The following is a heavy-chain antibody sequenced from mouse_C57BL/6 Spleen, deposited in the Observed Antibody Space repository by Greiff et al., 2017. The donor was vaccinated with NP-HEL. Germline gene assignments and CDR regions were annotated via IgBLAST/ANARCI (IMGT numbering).Heavy chain of an antibody. Sequence: VQLKESGGGLVKPGGSLKLSCAASGFTFSSYAMSWVRQTPEKRLEWVATISDGGSYTYYPDNVKGRFTISRDNAKNNLYLQMSHLKSEDTAMYYCARRLSTMVTTRYFDYWGQGTTLTVSS. J-gene: IGHJ2*01. D-gene: IGHD2-2*01. V-gene: IGHV5-4*01. CDR1: GFTFSSYA. CDR2: ISDGGSYT. CDR3: ARRLSTMVTTRYFDY.